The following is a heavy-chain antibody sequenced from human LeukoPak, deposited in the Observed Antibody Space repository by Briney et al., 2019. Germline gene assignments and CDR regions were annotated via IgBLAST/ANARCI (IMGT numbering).Heavy chain of an antibody. V-gene: IGHV1-18*01. Sequence: GSVKVSCKASGYTFTSYGISWVRQAPGQGLEWMGWIVTDSGNTNYAQKFQGRVTLTTDTSTSTVYMDLRSLRSDDTAVYYCARGRGRTMIRGVNDYWGQGTLVTVSS. CDR3: ARGRGRTMIRGVNDY. CDR1: GYTFTSYG. J-gene: IGHJ4*02. D-gene: IGHD3-10*01. CDR2: IVTDSGNT.